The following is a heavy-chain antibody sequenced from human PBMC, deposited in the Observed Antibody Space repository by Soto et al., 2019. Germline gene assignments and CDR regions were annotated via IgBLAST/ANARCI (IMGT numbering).Heavy chain of an antibody. CDR1: GYSFRTYW. J-gene: IGHJ4*02. Sequence: PGESLKISCKGSGYSFRTYWIGWVRQMPGKGLEWMGIIYPGDSDTRYSPSFQGQVTISADKSLNTAYLQWTSLKASDTATFYCARLGSPYGSGSQNIDYWGQGTLVTVSS. CDR3: ARLGSPYGSGSQNIDY. V-gene: IGHV5-51*01. CDR2: IYPGDSDT. D-gene: IGHD3-10*01.